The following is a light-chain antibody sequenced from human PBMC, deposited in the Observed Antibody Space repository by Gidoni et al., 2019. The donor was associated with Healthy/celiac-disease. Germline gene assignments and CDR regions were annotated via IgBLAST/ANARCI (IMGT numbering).Light chain of an antibody. CDR2: LNSDGSH. Sequence: HLVLTQSPSASASLGASVKLTSTLSSGHSSYAIAWHQQQPEKGPRYLMKLNSDGSHSKGDGIPDRFSGSSSGAERYLTISSLQSEDEADYYCQTWGTGFPVFGGGTQLTVL. J-gene: IGLJ7*01. V-gene: IGLV4-69*01. CDR3: QTWGTGFPV. CDR1: SGHSSYA.